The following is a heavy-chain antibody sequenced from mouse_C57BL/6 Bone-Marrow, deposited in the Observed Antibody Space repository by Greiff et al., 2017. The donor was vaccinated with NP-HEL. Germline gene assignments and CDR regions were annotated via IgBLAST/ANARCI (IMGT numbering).Heavy chain of an antibody. CDR3: ARYTAQATDYFDY. D-gene: IGHD3-2*02. CDR1: GYSITSDY. Sequence: DVKLQESGPGLAKPSQTLSLTCSVTGYSITSDYWNWIRKFPGNKLEYMGYISYSGSTYYSPSLKSRISITRDTSKNQYYLQLNSVTTEDTATYYCARYTAQATDYFDYWGQGTTLTVSS. V-gene: IGHV3-8*01. CDR2: ISYSGST. J-gene: IGHJ2*01.